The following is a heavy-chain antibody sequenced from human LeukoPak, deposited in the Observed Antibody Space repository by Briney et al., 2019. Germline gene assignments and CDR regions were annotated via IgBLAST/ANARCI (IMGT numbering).Heavy chain of an antibody. Sequence: GGSLTLSCAASGFTFSSYWMHWLRQAPGKGLVWVSRINSDGSSTRYADSVKGRLTISTDNAKNKLYLQMNSLRDEDTAVYYCAREGASGWYYFDYWGQGTLVTVSS. J-gene: IGHJ4*02. CDR1: GFTFSSYW. CDR3: AREGASGWYYFDY. D-gene: IGHD6-19*01. V-gene: IGHV3-74*01. CDR2: INSDGSST.